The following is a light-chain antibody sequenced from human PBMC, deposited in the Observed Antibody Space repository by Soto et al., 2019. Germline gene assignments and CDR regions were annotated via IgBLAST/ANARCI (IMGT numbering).Light chain of an antibody. CDR2: GAS. CDR3: QQHGSSPDT. V-gene: IGKV3-20*01. Sequence: EIVLTQSPGTLSLSPGERATLSCRASQSVSSSYLAWYQQKPGQAPRLLIYGASSRATGIPDWFSGSGSGTDFTLTISRLEPEDFAVYYCQQHGSSPDTFGQGTKLEIK. J-gene: IGKJ2*01. CDR1: QSVSSSY.